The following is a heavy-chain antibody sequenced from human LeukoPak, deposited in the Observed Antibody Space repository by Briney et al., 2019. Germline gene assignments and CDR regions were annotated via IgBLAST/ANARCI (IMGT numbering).Heavy chain of an antibody. J-gene: IGHJ5*02. CDR3: ASFYEAWFDP. CDR2: INHSGST. V-gene: IGHV4-34*01. Sequence: PSETLSLTCAVYGGSLSGYYWSWIRQPPGKGLEWIGEINHSGSTNYNPSLKSRVTISVDTSKNQFSLKLSSVTAADTAVYYCASFYEAWFDPWGQGTLVTVSS. CDR1: GGSLSGYY. D-gene: IGHD2/OR15-2a*01.